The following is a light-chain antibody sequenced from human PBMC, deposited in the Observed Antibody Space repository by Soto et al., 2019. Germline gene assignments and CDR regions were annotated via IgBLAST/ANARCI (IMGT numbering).Light chain of an antibody. J-gene: IGLJ3*02. CDR1: TGAVTSGNY. Sequence: QAVVTQEPSLTVSPGGTVTLTCAYSTGAVTSGNYPSWFQQKPGQAPRTLIYTTDDKHSWTPARFSGSLLGGKAALTLSGVQPEDEAEYYYLLYYGGAHLMFGGGTKLTVL. CDR2: TTD. V-gene: IGLV7-43*01. CDR3: LLYYGGAHLM.